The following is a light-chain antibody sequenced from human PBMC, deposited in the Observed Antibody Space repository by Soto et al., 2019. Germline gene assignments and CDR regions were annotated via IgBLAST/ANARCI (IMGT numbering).Light chain of an antibody. V-gene: IGLV1-44*01. CDR2: TNN. CDR3: AAWDDSLNGVV. CDR1: ISNIGGNT. Sequence: QSVLTQPPSASGTPGQRVTISCSGSISNIGGNTVNWYQQLPGTAPKLLMYTNNQRPSGVPDRFSGYKSGTSASLAMSGLQSEDEADYYCAAWDDSLNGVVVGGGTKLTVL. J-gene: IGLJ2*01.